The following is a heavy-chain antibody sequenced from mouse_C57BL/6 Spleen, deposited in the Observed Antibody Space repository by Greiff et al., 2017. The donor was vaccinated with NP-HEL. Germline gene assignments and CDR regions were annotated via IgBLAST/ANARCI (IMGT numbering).Heavy chain of an antibody. CDR2: IDPENGDT. J-gene: IGHJ2*01. D-gene: IGHD6-5*01. Sequence: VQLQQSGAELVRPGASVKLSCTASGFNIKDDYMHWVKQRPEQGLEWIGWIDPENGDTEYASKFQGKATITADTSSNTAYLQLSSLTSEDTAVYYCTTSRPYDYFDYWGQGTTLTVSS. CDR1: GFNIKDDY. CDR3: TTSRPYDYFDY. V-gene: IGHV14-4*01.